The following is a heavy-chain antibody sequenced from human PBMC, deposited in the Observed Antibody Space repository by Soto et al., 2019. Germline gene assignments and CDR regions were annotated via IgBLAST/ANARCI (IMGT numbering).Heavy chain of an antibody. CDR2: IDPSDSYT. CDR1: GYSFTSYW. V-gene: IGHV5-10-1*01. D-gene: IGHD3-22*01. CDR3: ATNYYDSSGYYADY. Sequence: PGESLKIPCKGSGYSFTSYWISWVRQMPGKGLEWMGRIDPSDSYTNYSPSFQGHVTISADKSISTAYLQWSSLKASDTAMYYCATNYYDSSGYYADYWGQGTLVTVSS. J-gene: IGHJ4*02.